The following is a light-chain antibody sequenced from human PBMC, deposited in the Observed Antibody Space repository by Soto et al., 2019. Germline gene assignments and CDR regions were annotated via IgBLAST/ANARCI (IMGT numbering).Light chain of an antibody. V-gene: IGLV4-69*01. J-gene: IGLJ2*01. CDR2: LNNDGSH. CDR1: SGHSSYA. Sequence: QLVLTQSPSASASLGASVKLTCTRSSGHSSYAIAWHQQQPEQGPPDLMKLNNDGSHSKGDGLPDRFSGSSSGAARYLTSSSLHADDEAYYYCQNWGTGIQVFGGGTKLTVL. CDR3: QNWGTGIQV.